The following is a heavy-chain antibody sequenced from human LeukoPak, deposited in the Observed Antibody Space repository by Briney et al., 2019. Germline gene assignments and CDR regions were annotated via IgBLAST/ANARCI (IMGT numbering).Heavy chain of an antibody. D-gene: IGHD3-16*01. CDR1: GGSISSSSYY. CDR2: VYYSGST. J-gene: IGHJ6*03. CDR3: ARGGVYYLYYIDV. V-gene: IGHV4-39*01. Sequence: SETLSLTCTVSGGSISSSSYYWGWIRQPPGKGLEWIGSVYYSGSTYYNPSFRSRVTIFVDTSKNQFSLRLSSVTAADTAVYFCARGGVYYLYYIDVWGKGTTVTVSS.